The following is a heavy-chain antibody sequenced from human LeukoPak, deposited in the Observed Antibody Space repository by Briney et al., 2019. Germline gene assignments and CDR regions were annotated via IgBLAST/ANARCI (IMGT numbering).Heavy chain of an antibody. V-gene: IGHV4-59*01. J-gene: IGHJ6*03. CDR1: GGSISSYY. CDR3: ARGAEIFGVVHYYYTDV. D-gene: IGHD3-3*01. CDR2: IYYSGST. Sequence: SETLSLTCTVSGGSISSYYWSWIRQPPGKGLEWIGYIYYSGSTNYNPSLKSRVTISVDTSKNQCSLKLSSVTAADTAVYYRARGAEIFGVVHYYYTDVWGKGTMVTVSS.